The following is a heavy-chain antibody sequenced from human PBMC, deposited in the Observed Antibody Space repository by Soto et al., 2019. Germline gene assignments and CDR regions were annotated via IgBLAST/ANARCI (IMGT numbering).Heavy chain of an antibody. CDR3: ARIQGSSRSPGMDV. CDR2: IFSNDEK. J-gene: IGHJ6*02. V-gene: IGHV2-26*01. Sequence: GSGPTLVNPTETLTLTCTVSGFSLSNARMGVSWIRQPPGKALEWLAHIFSNDEKSYSTSLKSRLTISKDTSKSQVVLTMTNMDPVDTATYYCARIQGSSRSPGMDVWGQGTTVTVS. CDR1: GFSLSNARMG. D-gene: IGHD6-13*01.